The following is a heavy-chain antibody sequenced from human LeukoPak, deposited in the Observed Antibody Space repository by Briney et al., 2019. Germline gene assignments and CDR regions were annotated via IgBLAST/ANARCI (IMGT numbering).Heavy chain of an antibody. Sequence: TGGSLRLSCAASGFTFSSYEMNWVRQAPGKGLEWVSYISSSGSTIYYADSVKGRFTISRDNAKNSLYLQMNSLRAEDTAVYYCARGGNSAFDIWGQGTMVTVSS. V-gene: IGHV3-48*03. D-gene: IGHD4-23*01. J-gene: IGHJ3*02. CDR3: ARGGNSAFDI. CDR1: GFTFSSYE. CDR2: ISSSGSTI.